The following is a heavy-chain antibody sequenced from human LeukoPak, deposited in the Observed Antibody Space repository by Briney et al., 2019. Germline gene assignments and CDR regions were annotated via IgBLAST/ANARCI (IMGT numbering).Heavy chain of an antibody. V-gene: IGHV4-34*01. Sequence: SETLSLTCAVSGGSFNGYSYTWIRQPPGKGLEWIGEIIHSGGTSYNPSLKCRLTISVDTSRKQFSLKLTSVTAADTALYFCARGPLAFRRVAGIFSWGRGTQVTVSS. J-gene: IGHJ5*02. CDR2: IIHSGGT. CDR1: GGSFNGYS. CDR3: ARGPLAFRRVAGIFS. D-gene: IGHD6-19*01.